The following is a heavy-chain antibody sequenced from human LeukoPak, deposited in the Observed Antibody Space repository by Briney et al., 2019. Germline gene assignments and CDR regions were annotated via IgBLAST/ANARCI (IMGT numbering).Heavy chain of an antibody. CDR3: ARDVVAAAGTWDY. J-gene: IGHJ4*02. V-gene: IGHV4-34*01. D-gene: IGHD6-13*01. Sequence: SETLSLTCAVYGGSFSGYYWSWIRQPPGKGLEWIGEINHSGSTNYNPSLKSRVTISVDTSKNQFSLKLSSVTAADTAVYYCARDVVAAAGTWDYWGQGTLVTVSS. CDR2: INHSGST. CDR1: GGSFSGYY.